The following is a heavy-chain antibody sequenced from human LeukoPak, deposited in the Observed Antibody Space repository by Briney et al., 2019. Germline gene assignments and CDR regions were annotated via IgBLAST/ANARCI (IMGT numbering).Heavy chain of an antibody. CDR2: INYSGNT. V-gene: IGHV4-59*01. CDR3: ARERLYQLRPWYFDL. CDR1: GDSISNYY. Sequence: SETLSLTCTVSGDSISNYYWTWIRQPPGKGLEWIGYINYSGNTNYNPSLKSRVTISVDTSKNQFSLRLSSVTAADTAVYYCARERLYQLRPWYFDLWGRGTLVTVSP. J-gene: IGHJ2*01. D-gene: IGHD2-2*01.